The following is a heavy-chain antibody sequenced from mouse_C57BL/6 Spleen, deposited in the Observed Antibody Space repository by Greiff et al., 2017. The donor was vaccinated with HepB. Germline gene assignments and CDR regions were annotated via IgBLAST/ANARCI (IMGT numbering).Heavy chain of an antibody. CDR2: IDPSDSYT. CDR1: GYTFTSYW. J-gene: IGHJ2*01. Sequence: QVQLQQPGAELVRPGTSVKLSCKASGYTFTSYWMHWVKQRPGQGLEWIGVIDPSDSYTNYNQKFKGKATLTVDTSSSTAYMQLSSLTSEDSAVYYCARGGIYYDYSDGDYWGQGTTLTVSS. CDR3: ARGGIYYDYSDGDY. V-gene: IGHV1-59*01. D-gene: IGHD2-4*01.